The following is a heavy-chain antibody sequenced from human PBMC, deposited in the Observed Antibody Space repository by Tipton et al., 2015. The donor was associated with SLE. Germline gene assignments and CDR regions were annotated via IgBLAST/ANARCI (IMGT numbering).Heavy chain of an antibody. J-gene: IGHJ6*03. CDR3: ARVARSGEVSFDREYYDYNYLDV. Sequence: TLSLTCTVSGASISSYYWSWIRQPAGKGLEWIGRMYSVSTNYNPSLKSRVTISADTSKNQFSLKLTSVTAADTAMYYCARVARSGEVSFDREYYDYNYLDVWGKGTTVTVSS. V-gene: IGHV4-4*07. D-gene: IGHD3-16*02. CDR2: MYSVST. CDR1: GASISSYY.